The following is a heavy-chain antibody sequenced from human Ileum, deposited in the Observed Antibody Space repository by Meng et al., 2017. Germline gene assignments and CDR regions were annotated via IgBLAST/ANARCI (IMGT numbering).Heavy chain of an antibody. Sequence: QWQLQESGPGLVEPSGTLSLTCTVSGGSISSSFYWSWVRQSPGKGLEWIGQIYLAGSPNYNPSLESRVTISVDKSKDQFSLRLTSVTAADTAIFYCVRHGGKYFDSWGQGTLVTVSS. CDR1: GGSISSSFY. D-gene: IGHD2-15*01. CDR3: VRHGGKYFDS. V-gene: IGHV4-4*02. CDR2: IYLAGSP. J-gene: IGHJ4*02.